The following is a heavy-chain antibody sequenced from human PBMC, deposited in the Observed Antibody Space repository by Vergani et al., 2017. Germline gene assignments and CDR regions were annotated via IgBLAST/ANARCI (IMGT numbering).Heavy chain of an antibody. D-gene: IGHD2-8*01. CDR1: GFTFSSYA. Sequence: QVQLVESGGGVVQPGRSLRLSCAASGFTFSSYAMHWVRQAPGKGLEWVAVISYDGSNKYYADSVKGRFTISRDNSKNTLYLQMNSLRAEDTAVYYCAIATNGVVDVGGKGTTVTVSS. V-gene: IGHV3-30-3*01. CDR3: AIATNGVVDV. CDR2: ISYDGSNK. J-gene: IGHJ6*04.